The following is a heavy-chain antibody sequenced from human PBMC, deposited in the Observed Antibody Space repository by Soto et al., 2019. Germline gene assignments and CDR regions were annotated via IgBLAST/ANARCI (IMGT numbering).Heavy chain of an antibody. D-gene: IGHD3-9*01. CDR1: GYTFTSYA. V-gene: IGHV1-3*01. Sequence: ASVKVSCKASGYTFTSYAMHWVRQAPRQRLEWMGWINAGNGNTKYSQKFQGRVTITRDTSASTAYMELSSLRSEDTAVYYCARDRPELRYCDWLPHELDYGGQGTLV. CDR3: ARDRPELRYCDWLPHELDY. CDR2: INAGNGNT. J-gene: IGHJ4*02.